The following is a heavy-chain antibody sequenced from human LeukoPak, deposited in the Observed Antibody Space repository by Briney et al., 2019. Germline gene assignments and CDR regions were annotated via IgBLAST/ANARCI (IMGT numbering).Heavy chain of an antibody. J-gene: IGHJ5*02. D-gene: IGHD3-3*01. Sequence: SETLSLTCTVSGGSISSSFYYWGWMRQPPGKGLEWIGSIYYSGSTYYNPSLKSRVTIPVDTSKNQFSLKLSSVTAADTAVYYCARAPSNTIFGVVITRRYWFDPWGQGTLVTVSS. V-gene: IGHV4-39*07. CDR1: GGSISSSFYY. CDR3: ARAPSNTIFGVVITRRYWFDP. CDR2: IYYSGST.